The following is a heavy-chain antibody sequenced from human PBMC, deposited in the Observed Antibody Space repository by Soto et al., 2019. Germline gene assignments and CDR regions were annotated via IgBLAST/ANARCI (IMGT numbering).Heavy chain of an antibody. D-gene: IGHD3-3*01. V-gene: IGHV3-15*01. CDR1: GFTFSNAW. CDR2: IKSKTDGGTT. J-gene: IGHJ4*02. CDR3: TTDTTRFGVVHHPLH. Sequence: PGGSLRLSCAASGFTFSNAWMSWVRQAPGKGLEWVGRIKSKTDGGTTDYAAPVKGRFTISRDDSKNTLYLQMNSLKTEDTAVYYCTTDTTRFGVVHHPLHWGQGTLVTVSS.